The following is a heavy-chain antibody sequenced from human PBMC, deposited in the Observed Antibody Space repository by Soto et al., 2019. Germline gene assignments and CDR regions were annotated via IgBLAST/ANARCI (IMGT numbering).Heavy chain of an antibody. J-gene: IGHJ6*02. CDR2: ISSSGSTI. D-gene: IGHD3-3*01. CDR3: ARDRATIFGVVTYGMDV. Sequence: GGSLRLSCAASGFTFSSYEMNWVRQAPGKGLKWVSYISSSGSTIYYADSVKGRFTISRDNAKNSLYLQMNSLRAEDTAVYYCARDRATIFGVVTYGMDVWGQGTTVTVSS. V-gene: IGHV3-48*03. CDR1: GFTFSSYE.